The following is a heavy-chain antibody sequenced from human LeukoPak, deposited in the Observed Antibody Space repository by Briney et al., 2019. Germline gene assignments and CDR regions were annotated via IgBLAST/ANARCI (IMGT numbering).Heavy chain of an antibody. V-gene: IGHV3-7*03. D-gene: IGHD3-10*01. J-gene: IGHJ3*02. CDR2: IKEDGSEK. Sequence: GGSLRLSCAASGFTLSSYWMSWVRQAPGKGLEWVANIKEDGSEKYYVDSVKGRFTISRDNTQNSVYLHMNSLTAEDTALYYCARDWVAGVPFDAFDIWGQGTMVSVSS. CDR3: ARDWVAGVPFDAFDI. CDR1: GFTLSSYW.